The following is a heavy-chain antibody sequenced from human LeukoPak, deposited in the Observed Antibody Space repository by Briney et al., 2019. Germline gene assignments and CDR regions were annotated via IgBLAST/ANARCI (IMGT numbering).Heavy chain of an antibody. J-gene: IGHJ4*02. CDR3: AKEGRSTTPGY. CDR1: GFTFSSSD. CDR2: ISSSSSLI. V-gene: IGHV3-21*01. D-gene: IGHD6-13*01. Sequence: GGSLRLSCAASGFTFSSSDMDWVRQAPGKGLEWVASISSSSSLIYYTDSVKGRFTISRDNAKNSLYLQMNSLRAEDTAVYFCAKEGRSTTPGYWGQGTLVTVSS.